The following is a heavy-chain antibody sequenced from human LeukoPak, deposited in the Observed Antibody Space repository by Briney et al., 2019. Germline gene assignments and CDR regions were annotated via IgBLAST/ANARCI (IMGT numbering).Heavy chain of an antibody. Sequence: GRSLRLSCAGSGFIFNNYAMHWVRQPPGKGLEWVSGISWNSGSIDYADSVKGRFTISRDNAKNSLYLQMNSLRVEDTAFYYCARDKSISDISGSKFDCWGLGTLVTVSS. CDR2: ISWNSGSI. CDR3: ARDKSISDISGSKFDC. CDR1: GFIFNNYA. D-gene: IGHD3-22*01. J-gene: IGHJ4*02. V-gene: IGHV3-9*01.